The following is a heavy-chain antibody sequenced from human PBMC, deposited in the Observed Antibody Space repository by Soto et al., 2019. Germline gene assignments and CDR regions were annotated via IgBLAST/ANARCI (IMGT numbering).Heavy chain of an antibody. J-gene: IGHJ6*02. CDR2: ISGSGKDI. Sequence: GSLRLSCVASGFDLTSSRMNWVRQAPGKGLEWVASISGSGKDIFYRHSVKGRFAISRDSAGTSLFLRMDSVKVEDTAVYHCARVNLVDGSAFYGAMDVWGPGTAVTVSS. CDR3: ARVNLVDGSAFYGAMDV. V-gene: IGHV3-21*01. CDR1: GFDLTSSR. D-gene: IGHD4-17*01.